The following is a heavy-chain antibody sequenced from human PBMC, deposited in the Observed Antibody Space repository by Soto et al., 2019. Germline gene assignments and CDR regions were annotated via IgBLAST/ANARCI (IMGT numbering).Heavy chain of an antibody. CDR3: ARVIMIFGVANLGSYFDY. CDR2: ISPSNGQT. Sequence: QVQLVQSGTEVKKPGASVKVSCKASGYTFSNFGLSWVRQAPGQGLEWMGWISPSNGQTIYAQNFHGRVTMTPDTPTATAHMELRSLISDDTAVYYCARVIMIFGVANLGSYFDYWGQGTRVTVSA. D-gene: IGHD3-3*01. J-gene: IGHJ4*02. V-gene: IGHV1-18*01. CDR1: GYTFSNFG.